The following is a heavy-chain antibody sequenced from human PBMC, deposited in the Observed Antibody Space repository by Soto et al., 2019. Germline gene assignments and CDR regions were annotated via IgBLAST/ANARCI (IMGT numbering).Heavy chain of an antibody. D-gene: IGHD3-22*01. V-gene: IGHV5-10-1*01. CDR2: IDPSDSYT. CDR1: GYSFTSYW. Sequence: GESLKLSFKGSGYSFTSYWISWVRQMPGKGLEWMGRIDPSDSYTNYSPSFQGHVTISADKSISTAYLQWSSLKASDTAMYYCARPQTYYYDSSGYLTPYDAFDIWGQGTMVTVSS. CDR3: ARPQTYYYDSSGYLTPYDAFDI. J-gene: IGHJ3*02.